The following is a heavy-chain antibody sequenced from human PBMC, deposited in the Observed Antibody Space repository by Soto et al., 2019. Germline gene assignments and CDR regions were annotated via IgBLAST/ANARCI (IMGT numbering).Heavy chain of an antibody. V-gene: IGHV1-69*13. D-gene: IGHD2-2*02. J-gene: IGHJ4*02. CDR3: ARGVSATAIRSLLYDFDY. CDR1: GGTFSSYA. Sequence: SVKVSCKASGGTFSSYAISWMRQAPGQGLEWMGGIIPIFGTANYAQKFQGRVTITADESTSTAYMELSSLRSEDTAVYYCARGVSATAIRSLLYDFDYWGQGTLVTVSS. CDR2: IIPIFGTA.